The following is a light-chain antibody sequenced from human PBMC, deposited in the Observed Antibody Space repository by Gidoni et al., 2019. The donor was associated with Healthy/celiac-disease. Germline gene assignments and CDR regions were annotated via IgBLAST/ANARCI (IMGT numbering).Light chain of an antibody. J-gene: IGKJ1*01. CDR2: GAS. V-gene: IGKV3-20*01. Sequence: EIVLTQSPGTLSLSPGERATLSCRASQSVSSSYLAWYQQKPGQAPKLLIYGASSRATGIPARFSGSGSGTDFTLTISRLEPEDFSVYYWQQYGSSPHTFGQGTKVEIK. CDR1: QSVSSSY. CDR3: QQYGSSPHT.